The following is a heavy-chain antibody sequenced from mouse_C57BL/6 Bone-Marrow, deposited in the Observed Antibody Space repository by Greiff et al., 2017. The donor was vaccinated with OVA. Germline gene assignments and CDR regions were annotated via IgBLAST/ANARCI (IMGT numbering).Heavy chain of an antibody. CDR1: GYTFTDYY. J-gene: IGHJ1*03. CDR3: ASALYYGNYGGYFDV. V-gene: IGHV1-19*01. CDR2: INPYNGGT. D-gene: IGHD2-1*01. Sequence: VQLQQSGPVLVKPGASVKMSCKASGYTFTDYYMNWVKQSHGKSLEWIGVINPYNGGTSYNQKFKGKATLTVDKSSSTAYMEPNSLTSEDSAVYYCASALYYGNYGGYFDVWGTGTTVTVSS.